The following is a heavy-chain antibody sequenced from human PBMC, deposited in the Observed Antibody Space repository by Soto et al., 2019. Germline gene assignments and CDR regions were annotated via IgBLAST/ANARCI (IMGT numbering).Heavy chain of an antibody. J-gene: IGHJ4*02. Sequence: QLQLQESGPGLVKSSETLSLTCSVSGGSIRSNIYYWGWIRQPPGKGLEWIATVHYSGSTYYTPSLKXRXTXXADTSNNQFSLRLNSVTAADTAVYYCARQHYYDSSGYYTWDWGQGTLVTVSS. CDR3: ARQHYYDSSGYYTWD. CDR2: VHYSGST. CDR1: GGSIRSNIYY. D-gene: IGHD3-22*01. V-gene: IGHV4-39*01.